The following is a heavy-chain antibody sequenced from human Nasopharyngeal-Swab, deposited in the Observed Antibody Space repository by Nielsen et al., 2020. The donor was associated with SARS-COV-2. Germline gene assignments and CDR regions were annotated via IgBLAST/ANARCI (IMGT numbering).Heavy chain of an antibody. CDR1: GFTFSSYS. J-gene: IGHJ4*02. D-gene: IGHD3-22*01. V-gene: IGHV3-21*01. CDR2: ISSSSSYI. Sequence: GESLKISCAASGFTFSSYSMNWVRQAPGKGLERVSSISSSSSYIYYADSVKGRFTISRDNAKNSLYLQMNSLRAEDTAVYYCARDGYDSSGYYYVYYFDYWGQGTLVTVSS. CDR3: ARDGYDSSGYYYVYYFDY.